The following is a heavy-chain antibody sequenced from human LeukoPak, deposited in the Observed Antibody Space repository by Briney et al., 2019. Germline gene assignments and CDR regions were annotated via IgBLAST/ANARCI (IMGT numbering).Heavy chain of an antibody. CDR2: MNPNSGNT. J-gene: IGHJ4*02. V-gene: IGHV1-8*01. CDR1: GYTFTTYD. Sequence: ASVKVSCKASGYTFTTYDINWVRQATGQGLEWMGWMNPNSGNTGYAQKFQGRVTMTRNTSISTAYMELRSLRSDDTAVYYCARDLRTMVRGESDYWGQGTLVTVSS. CDR3: ARDLRTMVRGESDY. D-gene: IGHD3-10*01.